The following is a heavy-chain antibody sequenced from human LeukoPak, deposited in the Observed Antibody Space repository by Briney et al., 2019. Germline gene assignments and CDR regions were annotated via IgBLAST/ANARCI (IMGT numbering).Heavy chain of an antibody. CDR2: IIYSGGAT. D-gene: IGHD3-22*01. V-gene: IGHV3-23*01. CDR1: GFTFSRSA. Sequence: GGSLRLSCAASGFTFSRSAMTWVRQGPGSGLEFVASIIYSGGATYYADSVKGRFTISRDNSKNTLYLQMNSLRAEDTALYYCAKDGLYYDGSEHVYYFDSWGQGTLVTVSS. CDR3: AKDGLYYDGSEHVYYFDS. J-gene: IGHJ4*02.